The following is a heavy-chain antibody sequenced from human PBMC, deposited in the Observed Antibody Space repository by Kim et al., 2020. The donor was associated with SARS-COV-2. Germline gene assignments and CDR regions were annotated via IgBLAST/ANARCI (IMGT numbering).Heavy chain of an antibody. J-gene: IGHJ6*03. Sequence: TYYAASVKSRFTNSTDNSKNTLYLQMSILRVEDAAIYFCARNRNYFYYMDVWGKGTTVAVSS. CDR2: T. CDR3: ARNRNYFYYMDV. V-gene: IGHV3-66*01.